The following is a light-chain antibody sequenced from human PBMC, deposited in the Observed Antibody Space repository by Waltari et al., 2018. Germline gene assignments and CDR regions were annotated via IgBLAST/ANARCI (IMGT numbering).Light chain of an antibody. J-gene: IGKJ4*01. CDR3: QQTYSVPLT. Sequence: DIQVTQSPSSLSASVGDRVIIPCRKSQTITNYLNWYQQKPGKAPQLLIYAASNLQSGVPSRFSGSGSGTDFTLTISSLQPDDFATYFCQQTYSVPLTFGGGTRVEIK. V-gene: IGKV1-39*01. CDR1: QTITNY. CDR2: AAS.